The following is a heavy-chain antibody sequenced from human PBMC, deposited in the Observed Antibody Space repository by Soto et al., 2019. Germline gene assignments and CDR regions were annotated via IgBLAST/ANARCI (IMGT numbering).Heavy chain of an antibody. CDR1: GGSFSGYY. J-gene: IGHJ5*02. D-gene: IGHD2-15*01. Sequence: PSETLSLTCAVYGGSFSGYYWSWIRQPPGKGLEWIGEINHSGSTNYNPSLKSRVTISVDTSKNQFSLKLSSVTAADTAVYNCARANSFIVVVVAATRYNWFDPWGQGTLVTVSS. CDR2: INHSGST. CDR3: ARANSFIVVVVAATRYNWFDP. V-gene: IGHV4-34*01.